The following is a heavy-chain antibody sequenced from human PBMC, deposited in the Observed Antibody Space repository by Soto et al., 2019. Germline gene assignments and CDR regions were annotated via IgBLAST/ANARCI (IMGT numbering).Heavy chain of an antibody. V-gene: IGHV1-69*04. CDR1: GGTFSSYT. Sequence: SVKVSCKASGGTFSSYTISWVRQAPGQGLEWMGRIIPILGIANYAQKFQGRVTITADKSTSTAYMELSSLRSEDTAVYYCARDNQDCSGGSCSNWSDPWRHATLVTVPP. CDR2: IIPILGIA. CDR3: ARDNQDCSGGSCSNWSDP. J-gene: IGHJ5*02. D-gene: IGHD2-15*01.